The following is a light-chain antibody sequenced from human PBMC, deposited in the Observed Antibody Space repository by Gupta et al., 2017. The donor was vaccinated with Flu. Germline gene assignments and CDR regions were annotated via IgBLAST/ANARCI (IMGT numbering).Light chain of an antibody. Sequence: QSVLTQPPSVSEAPGQRVTIHCFGSNSNIGNNAVNWYQQFPGKSPKLLIYYDNLVSAGVSDRFSGSKSGTSASLAISGLQSQDEADYYCASWDDRLHGWVFGVGTKLTVL. CDR3: ASWDDRLHGWV. V-gene: IGLV1-36*01. CDR2: YDN. J-gene: IGLJ3*02. CDR1: NSNIGNNA.